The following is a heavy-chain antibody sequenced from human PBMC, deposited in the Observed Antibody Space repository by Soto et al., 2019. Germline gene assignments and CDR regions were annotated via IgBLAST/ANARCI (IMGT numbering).Heavy chain of an antibody. Sequence: QVQLVESGGGVVQPGRSLRLSCAASGFTFSSYGMHWVRQAPGKGLEWVAVISYDGSNKYYADSVKGRFTISRDNSKYTLYLQMHSLRAEDTAVYYCAKDTLLWFGELLVNYGMDVWGQGHTVTVSS. CDR1: GFTFSSYG. V-gene: IGHV3-30*18. CDR3: AKDTLLWFGELLVNYGMDV. D-gene: IGHD3-10*01. CDR2: ISYDGSNK. J-gene: IGHJ6*02.